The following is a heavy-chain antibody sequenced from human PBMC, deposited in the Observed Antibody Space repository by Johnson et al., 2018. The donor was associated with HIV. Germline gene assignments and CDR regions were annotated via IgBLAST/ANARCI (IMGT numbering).Heavy chain of an antibody. CDR1: GFTFSNAW. Sequence: VQLVESGGGLVKPGGSLRLPCAASGFTFSNAWMTWVRQAPGKGLEWVGRIKSKTDGGTTDYAAPVKGRFTISRDDSKNTLYLQMNSLKTEDTAVYYCTTAIVGALINAFDIWGQGTMVTVSS. J-gene: IGHJ3*02. CDR2: IKSKTDGGTT. CDR3: TTAIVGALINAFDI. V-gene: IGHV3-15*01. D-gene: IGHD1-26*01.